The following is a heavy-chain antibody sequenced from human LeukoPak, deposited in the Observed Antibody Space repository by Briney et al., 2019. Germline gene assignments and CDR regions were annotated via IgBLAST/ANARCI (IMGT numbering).Heavy chain of an antibody. CDR1: GYRFTSYW. CDR2: VYPGDSDT. CDR3: ARLVAGTYSYPDS. D-gene: IGHD1-26*01. Sequence: GESLKISCEGSGYRFTSYWIAWVRQMPGKGLVWMGIVYPGDSDTRYSPSFQGQVTISADKSISTAYLQWNSLKASDTAVFYCARLVAGTYSYPDSWGQGTLVTVSS. J-gene: IGHJ4*02. V-gene: IGHV5-51*01.